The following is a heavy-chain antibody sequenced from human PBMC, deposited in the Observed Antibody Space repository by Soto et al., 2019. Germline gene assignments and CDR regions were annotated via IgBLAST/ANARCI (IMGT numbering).Heavy chain of an antibody. CDR2: INHSGST. V-gene: IGHV4-34*01. J-gene: IGHJ3*02. Sequence: SETLSLTCAVYGGSFSGYYWSWIRQPPGKGLEWIGEINHSGSTNYNPSLKSRVTISVDTSKNQFSLKLSSVTAADTAVYYCAIGHSEGSADIWGQGTMVTVSS. CDR1: GGSFSGYY. CDR3: AIGHSEGSADI. D-gene: IGHD2-15*01.